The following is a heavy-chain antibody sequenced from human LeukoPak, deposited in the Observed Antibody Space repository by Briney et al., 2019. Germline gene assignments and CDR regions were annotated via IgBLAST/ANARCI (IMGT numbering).Heavy chain of an antibody. CDR3: AKGSSSGPKLDY. J-gene: IGHJ4*02. V-gene: IGHV3-7*03. CDR1: GFTFSDYW. Sequence: GGSLRLSCAASGFTFSDYWMTWVRQAPGKGLEWVANIKQDGSDQNYVDSVKGRFTISRDNGKKSLYLNMNSLRAEDTAVYYCAKGSSSGPKLDYWGQGTLVTVSS. D-gene: IGHD3-22*01. CDR2: IKQDGSDQ.